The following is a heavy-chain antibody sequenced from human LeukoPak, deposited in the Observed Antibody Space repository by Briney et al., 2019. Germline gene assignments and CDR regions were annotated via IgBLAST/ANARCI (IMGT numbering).Heavy chain of an antibody. CDR2: ISVSSRCI. J-gene: IGHJ6*02. D-gene: IGHD3-10*01. CDR1: GFTFSTYS. Sequence: GGSLRLSCAASGFTFSTYSLNWVRQAPGKGLEWVSSISVSSRCIYYADSVRGRFTISRDNAKNSLYLQMNSLRAEDTAVYYCARVGVRGYYYGMDVWGQGTTVTVSS. V-gene: IGHV3-21*01. CDR3: ARVGVRGYYYGMDV.